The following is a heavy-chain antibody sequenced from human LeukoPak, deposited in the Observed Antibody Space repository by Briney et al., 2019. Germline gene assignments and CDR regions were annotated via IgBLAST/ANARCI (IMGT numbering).Heavy chain of an antibody. CDR1: GASINKDY. J-gene: IGHJ6*04. CDR3: VRDEYRDV. D-gene: IGHD2/OR15-2a*01. CDR2: IHPSGIT. Sequence: SETLSLTCTVSGASINKDYWAWIRQPAGKGLEWIGRIHPSGITHQNPSLRGRVTMSKDASKNQFSPNLSSVTAADTAVYYCVRDEYRDVWGKGTTVTVSS. V-gene: IGHV4-4*07.